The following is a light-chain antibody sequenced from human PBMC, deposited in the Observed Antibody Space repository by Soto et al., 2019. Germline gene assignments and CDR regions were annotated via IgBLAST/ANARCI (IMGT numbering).Light chain of an antibody. CDR2: LEGSGSY. Sequence: QSVLTQSSSASASLGSSVKLTCTLSSGHSSYIIAWHQQQPGKAPRYLMKLEGSGSYNKGSGVPDRFSGSSSGADRYLTISNLQFEDEADYYCETGDSNAVFGGGTQLTVL. CDR3: ETGDSNAV. V-gene: IGLV4-60*02. J-gene: IGLJ7*01. CDR1: SGHSSYI.